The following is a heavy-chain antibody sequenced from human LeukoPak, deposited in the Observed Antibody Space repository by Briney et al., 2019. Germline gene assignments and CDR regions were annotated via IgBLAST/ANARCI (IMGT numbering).Heavy chain of an antibody. CDR1: GFTFSGYR. D-gene: IGHD1-1*01. V-gene: IGHV3-7*01. Sequence: PGGSLSLSCAGSGFTFSGYRMSWVRQAPGKGLEWVANIKQDGSNKYYVDSVKGRFTISRDNAKNSLSLQMNSLRAEDTGVYYCTRNEVWGQGTLVTVSS. CDR3: TRNEV. CDR2: IKQDGSNK. J-gene: IGHJ4*02.